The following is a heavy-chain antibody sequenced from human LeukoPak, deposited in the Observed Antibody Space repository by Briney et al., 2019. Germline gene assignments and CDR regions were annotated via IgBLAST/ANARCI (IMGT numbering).Heavy chain of an antibody. D-gene: IGHD5-24*01. CDR1: GGTFSSYA. Sequence: GSSVKVSCKASGGTFSSYAISWVRQAPGQGLEWMGGSIPIFGTANYAQKFQGRVTITADESTSTAYMELSSLRSEDTAVYYCARGVNEGWLQNPFDYWGQGTLVTVSS. J-gene: IGHJ4*02. V-gene: IGHV1-69*01. CDR3: ARGVNEGWLQNPFDY. CDR2: SIPIFGTA.